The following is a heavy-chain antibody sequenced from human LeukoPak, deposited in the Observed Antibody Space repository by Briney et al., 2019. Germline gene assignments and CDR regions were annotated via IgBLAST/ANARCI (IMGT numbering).Heavy chain of an antibody. CDR2: ISYNGST. CDR1: GGSISTYH. V-gene: IGHV4-59*01. J-gene: IGHJ4*02. CDR3: AREPTLTTFGY. Sequence: SETLSLTCTVSGGSISTYHWSWIRQPPEKGLEWIGYISYNGSTNYNPSLQSRVTISVSTSKNQFSLKLTSVTAADTAVYYCAREPTLTTFGYWGQGTLVTVSS. D-gene: IGHD4-17*01.